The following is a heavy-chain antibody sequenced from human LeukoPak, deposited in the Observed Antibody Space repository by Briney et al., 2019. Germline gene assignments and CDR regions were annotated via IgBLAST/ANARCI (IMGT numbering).Heavy chain of an antibody. D-gene: IGHD3-22*01. CDR2: IYYSGST. Sequence: SETLSLTCTVSGGSISSSSYYWGWIRQPPGKGLEWIGSIYYSGSTYYNPSLKSRVTISVDTSKNQFSLKLSSVTAADTAVYYCARQALQRDYDSSGYYFPRWGQGTLVTVSS. CDR1: GGSISSSSYY. CDR3: ARQALQRDYDSSGYYFPR. J-gene: IGHJ1*01. V-gene: IGHV4-39*01.